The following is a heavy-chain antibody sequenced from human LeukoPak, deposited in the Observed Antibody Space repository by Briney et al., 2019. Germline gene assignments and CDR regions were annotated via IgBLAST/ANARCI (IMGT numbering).Heavy chain of an antibody. V-gene: IGHV3-23*01. CDR2: ISGSGGST. CDR1: GFTFSSYA. J-gene: IGHJ4*02. D-gene: IGHD1-26*01. CDR3: ALKQPGATPFDY. Sequence: GESLRLSCAASGFTFSSYAMSWVRQAPGKGLEWVSAISGSGGSTYYADSVKGRFTISRDNSRNTLYLQMNSLRAEDTAVYYCALKQPGATPFDYWGQGTLVTVSS.